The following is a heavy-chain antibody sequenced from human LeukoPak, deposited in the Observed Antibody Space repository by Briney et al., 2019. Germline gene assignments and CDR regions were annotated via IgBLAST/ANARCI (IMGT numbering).Heavy chain of an antibody. J-gene: IGHJ4*02. CDR1: GFTFSSYW. V-gene: IGHV3-74*01. CDR2: INTDGSST. CDR3: AKGGYSFPLGY. D-gene: IGHD5-18*01. Sequence: GGSLRLSCAASGFTFSSYWMHWVRQAPGKGLVWVSRINTDGSSTSYADSVKGRFTISRDNAKNTLYLQMNSLRAEDTAVYYCAKGGYSFPLGYWGQGTLVTVSS.